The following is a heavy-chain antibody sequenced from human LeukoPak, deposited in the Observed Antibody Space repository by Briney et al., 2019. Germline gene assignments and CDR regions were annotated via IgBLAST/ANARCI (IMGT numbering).Heavy chain of an antibody. J-gene: IGHJ6*03. CDR2: ISSSSSTI. CDR3: ARDGGKYYDILTGYYISNYYYYMDV. D-gene: IGHD3-9*01. V-gene: IGHV3-48*02. CDR1: GFTFSSYS. Sequence: GGSQRLSCAASGFTFSSYSMNWVRQAPGKGLEWVSYISSSSSTIYYADSVKGRFTISRDNAKNSLYLQMNSLRDEDTAVYYCARDGGKYYDILTGYYISNYYYYMDVWGKGTTVTVSS.